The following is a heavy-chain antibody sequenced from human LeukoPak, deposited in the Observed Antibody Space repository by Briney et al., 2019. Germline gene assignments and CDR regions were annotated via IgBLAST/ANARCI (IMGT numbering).Heavy chain of an antibody. J-gene: IGHJ3*01. CDR2: IFYSGST. CDR3: TRSAHYYNGSASYGVAFDV. V-gene: IGHV4-59*13. D-gene: IGHD3-22*01. CDR1: GGSISSYY. Sequence: PSETLSLTCSVCGGSISSYYGSWMRQPPGKGVEWSGNIFYSGSTKYNPSRKSRVTISVDTSKNQITLKLSSVTAADTAMYYCTRSAHYYNGSASYGVAFDVWGQGTMVTVSS.